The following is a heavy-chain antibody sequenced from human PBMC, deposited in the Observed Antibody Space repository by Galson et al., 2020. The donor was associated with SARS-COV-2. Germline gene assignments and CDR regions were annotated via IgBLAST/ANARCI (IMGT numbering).Heavy chain of an antibody. CDR2: IKQDRSEK. CDR1: GFTFSSYW. D-gene: IGHD1-26*01. J-gene: IGHJ6*02. V-gene: IGHV3-7*05. Sequence: TGGSLRLSCAASGFTFSSYWMSWVRQAPGKGLEWVANIKQDRSEKYYVDSVKGRFTISRDNAKNSLYLQMNSLRAEDTAVYYCAGFRFYFRHYYGLDVWGQGTTVTVSS. CDR3: AGFRFYFRHYYGLDV.